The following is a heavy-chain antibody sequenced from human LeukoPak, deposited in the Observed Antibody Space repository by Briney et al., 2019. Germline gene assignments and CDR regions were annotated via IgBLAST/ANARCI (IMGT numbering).Heavy chain of an antibody. J-gene: IGHJ4*02. D-gene: IGHD3-10*01. CDR2: IYYSGST. CDR1: GGSISSYY. V-gene: IGHV4-59*01. CDR3: ARITDYYGSGSYYKEPHFDY. Sequence: SETLSPSCTVSGGSISSYYWSWIRQPPGKGLEWIGYIYYSGSTNYNPSLKSRVTISVDTSKNQFSLKLSSVTAADTAVYYCARITDYYGSGSYYKEPHFDYWGQGTLVTVSS.